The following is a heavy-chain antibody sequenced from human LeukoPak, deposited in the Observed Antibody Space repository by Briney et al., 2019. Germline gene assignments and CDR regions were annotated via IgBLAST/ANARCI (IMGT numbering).Heavy chain of an antibody. CDR1: GFTFSKYW. D-gene: IGHD6-19*01. CDR3: ATKQWLAPPPDS. J-gene: IGHJ4*02. Sequence: GGSLRLSCAASGFTFSKYWMLWVRQAPGKGLESVSRINTDGTVTTYADSVKGRFTVSRDNADNTMILQMNSVRDEDTAVYYCATKQWLAPPPDSWGQGTPVTVSS. CDR2: INTDGTVT. V-gene: IGHV3-74*01.